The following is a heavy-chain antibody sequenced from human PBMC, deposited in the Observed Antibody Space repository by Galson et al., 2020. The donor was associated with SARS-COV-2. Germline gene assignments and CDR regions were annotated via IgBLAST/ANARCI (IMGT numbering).Heavy chain of an antibody. CDR1: GFTFSSHA. J-gene: IGHJ4*02. V-gene: IGHV3-30*01. CDR3: ARETHDYSSSWYDY. CDR2: ISYDGSTK. D-gene: IGHD6-13*01. Sequence: LSLTCATSGFTFSSHAMHWVRQAPGKGLEWVAIISYDGSTKYNGDSVKGRFTISRDNSKNTLYLQMNSLRAEDTAVYYCARETHDYSSSWYDYWGQGTLVTVSS.